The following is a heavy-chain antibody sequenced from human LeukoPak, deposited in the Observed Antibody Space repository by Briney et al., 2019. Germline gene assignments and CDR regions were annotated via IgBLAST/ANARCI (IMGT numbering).Heavy chain of an antibody. CDR3: ARGYYDILTGYFTGSY. V-gene: IGHV4-34*01. CDR1: GGSFSGYY. CDR2: INHSGST. Sequence: SETLSLTCAVYGGSFSGYYWSWIRQPPGRGLEWIGEINHSGSTNYNPSLKSRVTISVDTSKNQFSLKLSSVTAADTAVYYCARGYYDILTGYFTGSYWGQGTLVTVSS. D-gene: IGHD3-9*01. J-gene: IGHJ4*02.